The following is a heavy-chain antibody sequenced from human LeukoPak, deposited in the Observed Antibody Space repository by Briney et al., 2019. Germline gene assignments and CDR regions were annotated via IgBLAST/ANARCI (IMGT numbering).Heavy chain of an antibody. CDR1: GFTFSSYS. CDR3: ARPEITGSPFYYYYYGMDV. V-gene: IGHV3-48*02. Sequence: QTGGSLRLSCAASGFTFSSYSMNWVRQAPGKGLEWVSYISSSSTIYYADSVKGRFTISRDNAKNSLYLQMNSLRDEDTAVYYCARPEITGSPFYYYYYGMDVWGQGTTVTVSS. D-gene: IGHD3-16*01. J-gene: IGHJ6*02. CDR2: ISSSSTI.